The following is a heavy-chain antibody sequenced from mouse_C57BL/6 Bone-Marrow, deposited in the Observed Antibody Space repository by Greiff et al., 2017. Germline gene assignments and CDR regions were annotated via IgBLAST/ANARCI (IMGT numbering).Heavy chain of an antibody. D-gene: IGHD2-3*01. Sequence: VQLQQPGAELVRPGTSVKLSCKASGYTFTSYWMHWVKQRPGQGLEWIGVIDPSDSYTNYNQKFKGKATLTVDTSSSTAYMQLSSLTSEDSAVYYCARWDYGYYGAWGQGTSVTVSS. J-gene: IGHJ4*01. V-gene: IGHV1-59*01. CDR1: GYTFTSYW. CDR3: ARWDYGYYGA. CDR2: IDPSDSYT.